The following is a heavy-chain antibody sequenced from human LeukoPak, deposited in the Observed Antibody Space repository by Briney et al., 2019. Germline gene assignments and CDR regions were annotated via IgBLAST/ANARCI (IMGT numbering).Heavy chain of an antibody. Sequence: SETLSLTCTVSGGSISSYYWSWIRQPAGKGLEWIGRIYTSGSTNYNPSLKSRVTISVDTSKNQFSLKLSSVTAADTAVYYCARVGSYSAYYYYMDVWGKGTTVTVSS. CDR1: GGSISSYY. V-gene: IGHV4-4*07. CDR3: ARVGSYSAYYYYMDV. D-gene: IGHD1-26*01. J-gene: IGHJ6*03. CDR2: IYTSGST.